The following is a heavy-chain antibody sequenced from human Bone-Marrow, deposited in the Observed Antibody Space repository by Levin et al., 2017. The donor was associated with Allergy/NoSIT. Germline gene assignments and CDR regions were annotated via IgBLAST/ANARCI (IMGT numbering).Heavy chain of an antibody. D-gene: IGHD6-6*01. CDR3: ARRTSSSYYYHNGMDV. CDR2: IYHSGAT. Sequence: LSQTLSLTCAVFGGAIRSSNWWNWVRQPPGKGLEWIGEIYHSGATNYNPSLKSRVTISLDRSKKQFSLSLTSVTAADTAVYYCARRTSSSYYYHNGMDVWGQGTTVTVSS. V-gene: IGHV4-4*02. CDR1: GGAIRSSNW. J-gene: IGHJ6*02.